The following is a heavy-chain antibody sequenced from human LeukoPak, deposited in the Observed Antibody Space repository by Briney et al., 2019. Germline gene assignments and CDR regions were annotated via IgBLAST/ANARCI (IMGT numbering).Heavy chain of an antibody. J-gene: IGHJ6*03. V-gene: IGHV4-59*08. Sequence: SETLSLTCTVSGDSITGFYWNWIRQPPGKGLEWIGYFHYSGSTNYNPSLKSRVSISVDTSKTQFSLKLSSVTAADTAVYYCASGYDSYYYYYMDVWGKGTTVTVSS. CDR2: FHYSGST. D-gene: IGHD5-12*01. CDR1: GDSITGFY. CDR3: ASGYDSYYYYYMDV.